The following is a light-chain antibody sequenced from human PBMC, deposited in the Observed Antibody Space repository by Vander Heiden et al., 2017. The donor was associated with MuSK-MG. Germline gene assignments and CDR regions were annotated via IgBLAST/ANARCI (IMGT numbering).Light chain of an antibody. J-gene: IGKJ3*01. V-gene: IGKV2-28*01. CDR1: QRLRTANGYTY. CDR3: KQAVQIPVT. CDR2: LTS. Sequence: DIVMTQSPLSLPVTPGEPASISCRSSQRLRTANGYTYLDWYLQKPGQSPQLLIFLTSNRASGVPDRFSGSGTGTDFTFKISRVEAEDVGVYYCKQAVQIPVTFGHGTTVDIK.